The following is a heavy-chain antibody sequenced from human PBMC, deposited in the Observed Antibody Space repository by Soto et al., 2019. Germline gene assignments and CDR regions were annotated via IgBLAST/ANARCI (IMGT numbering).Heavy chain of an antibody. J-gene: IGHJ3*02. Sequence: QVQLVQSGGGAVLPGNSLRLSCAASGFSFSWAGMHWLRQTPGKGLEWVAVVSGDGRDILYADSVKGRFTISRDNPKSTLYLQVNSLGAEDAAIYYCARGWNKAAGGAFDIWGHGTLVTVSS. V-gene: IGHV3-30*19. D-gene: IGHD3-16*01. CDR2: VSGDGRDI. CDR1: GFSFSWAG. CDR3: ARGWNKAAGGAFDI.